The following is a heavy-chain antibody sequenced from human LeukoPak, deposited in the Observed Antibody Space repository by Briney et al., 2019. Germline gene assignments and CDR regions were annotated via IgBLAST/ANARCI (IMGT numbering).Heavy chain of an antibody. CDR1: GLPFSSFA. CDR2: FSGSGGNT. V-gene: IGHV3-23*01. J-gene: IGHJ5*02. Sequence: GGPLGFSCQAPGLPFSSFALSWSGRAPGKGLKWFPAFSGSGGNTYYADSVKGRFTISRDNSKNTLYLQMNSLRAEDTALYYCAKDGFRGDCSGGSCYPFDPWGQGTLVTVSS. CDR3: AKDGFRGDCSGGSCYPFDP. D-gene: IGHD2-15*01.